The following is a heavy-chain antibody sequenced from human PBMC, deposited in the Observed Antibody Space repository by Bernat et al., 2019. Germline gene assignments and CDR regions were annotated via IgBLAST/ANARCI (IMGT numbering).Heavy chain of an antibody. V-gene: IGHV3-33*01. Sequence: QVQLVESGGGVVQPGRSLRLSCAASGFTFSSYGMHWVRQAPGKGLEWVAVIWYDGSNKYYADSVKGRFTISRDNSKNTLYLQMNSLRAEDTAVYYCGAADIVVVPAVSTYMDVWGKGTTVTVSS. CDR2: IWYDGSNK. J-gene: IGHJ6*03. D-gene: IGHD2-2*01. CDR1: GFTFSSYG. CDR3: GAADIVVVPAVSTYMDV.